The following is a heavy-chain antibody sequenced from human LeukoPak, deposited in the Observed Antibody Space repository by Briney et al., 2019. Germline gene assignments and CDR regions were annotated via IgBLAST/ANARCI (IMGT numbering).Heavy chain of an antibody. Sequence: GRSLRLSCAASGFTFSSYGMHWVRQAPGKGLEWVAVISYDGSNKYYADSVKGRFTISRDNSKNTLYLQMNSLRAEDTAVYYCAKDYAEAVAGLLSYFNYWGQGTLVTVSS. CDR1: GFTFSSYG. J-gene: IGHJ4*02. V-gene: IGHV3-30*18. CDR3: AKDYAEAVAGLLSYFNY. D-gene: IGHD6-19*01. CDR2: ISYDGSNK.